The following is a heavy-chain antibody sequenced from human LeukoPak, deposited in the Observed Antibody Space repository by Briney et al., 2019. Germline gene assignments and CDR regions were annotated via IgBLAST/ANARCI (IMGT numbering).Heavy chain of an antibody. Sequence: GGSLRLSCAASGFTFSSYGMHWVRQAPGKGLEWVAVIWYDGSNKYYVDSVKGRFTISRDNSKNTLYLQMISLRAEDMAVYYCARDRIVVIPTYRMDVWGQGTTVTVSS. J-gene: IGHJ6*02. V-gene: IGHV3-33*01. CDR2: IWYDGSNK. D-gene: IGHD2-2*01. CDR3: ARDRIVVIPTYRMDV. CDR1: GFTFSSYG.